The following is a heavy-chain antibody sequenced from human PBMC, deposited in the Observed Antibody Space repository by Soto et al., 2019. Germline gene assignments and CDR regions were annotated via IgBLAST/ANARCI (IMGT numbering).Heavy chain of an antibody. CDR1: GFTFGAHP. V-gene: IGHV3-23*01. CDR2: ISGYGGST. J-gene: IGHJ4*02. CDR3: AKQRTTVTTSFDY. D-gene: IGHD4-17*01. Sequence: EVQLLESGGGLVQPGGSLTVSCAASGFTFGAHPMSWVRLAPGKGLEWVSTISGYGGSTYYPDSLKGRFIISRDNSKNTLYLHINPLRAEDTAIYFCAKQRTTVTTSFDYWGQGTLVTVSS.